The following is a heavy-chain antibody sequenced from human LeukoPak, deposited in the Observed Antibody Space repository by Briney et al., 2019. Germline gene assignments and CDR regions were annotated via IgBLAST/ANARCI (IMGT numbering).Heavy chain of an antibody. V-gene: IGHV4-38-2*01. CDR3: ARLVEMATIVDY. D-gene: IGHD5-24*01. CDR2: IYHSGST. CDR1: GYSISSGYY. Sequence: SETLSLTCAVSGYSISSGYYWGWIRQPPGKGLEWVGSIYHSGSTYYNPSLKSRVTISVDTSKIQFSLKLSSVTAADTAVYYCARLVEMATIVDYWGQGTLVTVSS. J-gene: IGHJ4*02.